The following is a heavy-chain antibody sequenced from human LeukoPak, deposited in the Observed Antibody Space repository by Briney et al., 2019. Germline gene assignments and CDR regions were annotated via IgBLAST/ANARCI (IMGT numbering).Heavy chain of an antibody. D-gene: IGHD3-10*01. Sequence: GGSLRLSCAASGFTFSNYNMNWVRQAPGKGLEWVSSISSSGRYIYYADSVKGRFTISRDNAKNSLFLQMNSLRAEDTAVYYCARDYLSDWGQGTLVTVSS. J-gene: IGHJ4*02. CDR3: ARDYLSD. CDR2: ISSSGRYI. CDR1: GFTFSNYN. V-gene: IGHV3-21*01.